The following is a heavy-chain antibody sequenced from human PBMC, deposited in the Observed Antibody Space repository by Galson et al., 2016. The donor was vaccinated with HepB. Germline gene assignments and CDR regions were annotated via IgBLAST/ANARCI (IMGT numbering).Heavy chain of an antibody. V-gene: IGHV5-10-1*01. Sequence: QSGAEVKKPGESLRISCKASGYNFVNYYIAWVRQMPGKGLEWMGRIDPSDSYTNYSPSFQGHVIISVDKSISTAYLQWSSLKTSDTAMYYCARHGTYGNYALNWFDLWGQGTLVTVSS. CDR3: ARHGTYGNYALNWFDL. D-gene: IGHD4-11*01. CDR1: GYNFVNYY. CDR2: IDPSDSYT. J-gene: IGHJ5*02.